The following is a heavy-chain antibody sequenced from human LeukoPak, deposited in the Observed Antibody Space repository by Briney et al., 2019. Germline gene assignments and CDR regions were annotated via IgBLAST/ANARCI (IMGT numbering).Heavy chain of an antibody. CDR1: GFTFSRYA. CDR2: ISDSGDST. V-gene: IGHV3-23*01. Sequence: GGSLRLSCAASGFTFSRYAMSWVRQAPGKGLEWVSAISDSGDSTYYADSVKGRVTISRDNSKNTLYLQMNSLRAEDTAVYYCAKPGGDLHPDAFDIWGQGTMVTVSS. D-gene: IGHD4-17*01. J-gene: IGHJ3*02. CDR3: AKPGGDLHPDAFDI.